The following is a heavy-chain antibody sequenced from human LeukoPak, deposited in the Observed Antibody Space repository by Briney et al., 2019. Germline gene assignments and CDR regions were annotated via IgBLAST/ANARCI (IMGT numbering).Heavy chain of an antibody. D-gene: IGHD3/OR15-3a*01. CDR3: ARDRRDWEIDY. J-gene: IGHJ4*02. Sequence: QAGGSLRLSCAVSGFGVSGYWMTWVRQAPGKGLEWVANIKRDGSEKNYVDSVKGRFTISRDNSKNTLYLQMNSLRAEDTAVYYCARDRRDWEIDYWGQGTLVTVSS. V-gene: IGHV3-7*03. CDR1: GFGVSGYW. CDR2: IKRDGSEK.